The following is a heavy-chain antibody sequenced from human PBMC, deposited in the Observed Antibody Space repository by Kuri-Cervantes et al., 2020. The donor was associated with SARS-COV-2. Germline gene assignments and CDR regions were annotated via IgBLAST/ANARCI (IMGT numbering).Heavy chain of an antibody. V-gene: IGHV1-3*04. Sequence: ASVKVTCKASGNTFTSYTIHWLGQAPGQRLEWMGKINTGDAKKKYSQKFQGGVTITRDTSASTAYMELSSLRSEDTAVYFCAGSGVGHYFDYWGQGTLVTVSS. CDR2: INTGDAKK. J-gene: IGHJ4*02. CDR3: AGSGVGHYFDY. CDR1: GNTFTSYT. D-gene: IGHD2-15*01.